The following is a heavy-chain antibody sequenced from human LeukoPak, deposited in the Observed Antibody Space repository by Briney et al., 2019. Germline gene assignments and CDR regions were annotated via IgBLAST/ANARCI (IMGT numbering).Heavy chain of an antibody. CDR2: IYYSGST. Sequence: SETLPLTCTVSGGSIGSYYWSWIRQPPGKGLEWIGYIYYSGSTNYNPSLKSRVTISVDTSKNQFSLKLSSVTAADTAVYYCASDRGYSSSSNFFDYWGQGTPVTVSS. CDR3: ASDRGYSSSSNFFDY. J-gene: IGHJ4*02. D-gene: IGHD6-6*01. CDR1: GGSIGSYY. V-gene: IGHV4-59*01.